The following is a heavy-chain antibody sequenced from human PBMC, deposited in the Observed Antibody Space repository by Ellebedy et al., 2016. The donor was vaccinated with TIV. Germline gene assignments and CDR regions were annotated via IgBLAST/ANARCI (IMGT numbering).Heavy chain of an antibody. CDR2: IKSKTDGGTT. CDR1: GFTFSNAW. Sequence: GESLKISXAASGFTFSNAWMNWVRQAPGKGLEWVGRIKSKTDGGTTDYAAPVKGRFTISRDDSKNTLYLQMNSLKTEDTAVYYCTISSSGWYGHPYGYYFDYWGQGTLVTVSS. J-gene: IGHJ4*02. V-gene: IGHV3-15*07. D-gene: IGHD6-19*01. CDR3: TISSSGWYGHPYGYYFDY.